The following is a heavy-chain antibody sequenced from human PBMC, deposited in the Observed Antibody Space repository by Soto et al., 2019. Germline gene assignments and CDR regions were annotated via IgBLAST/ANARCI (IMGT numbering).Heavy chain of an antibody. Sequence: PSETLSLTCTVSGGSVSSGSYYWSWIRQPPGKGLEWIGYIYYSGSTNYNPSLKSRVTISVDTSKNQFSLKLSSVTAADTAVYYCARVLKWSGIDWWGQGTLVTVSS. J-gene: IGHJ4*02. CDR1: GGSVSSGSYY. CDR3: ARVLKWSGIDW. D-gene: IGHD3-3*01. V-gene: IGHV4-61*01. CDR2: IYYSGST.